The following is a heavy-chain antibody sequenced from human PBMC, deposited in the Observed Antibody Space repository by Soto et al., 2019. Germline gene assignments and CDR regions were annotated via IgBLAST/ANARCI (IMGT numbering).Heavy chain of an antibody. D-gene: IGHD6-13*01. V-gene: IGHV4-59*01. J-gene: IGHJ5*02. CDR1: GGSISSYY. Sequence: SETLSLTCTVSGGSISSYYWSWIRQPPGKGLEWIGYIYYSGSTNYNPSLKSRVTISVDTSKNQFSLKLSSVTAADTAVYYCARGGAAELPYWFDPWGQGTLVTSPQ. CDR3: ARGGAAELPYWFDP. CDR2: IYYSGST.